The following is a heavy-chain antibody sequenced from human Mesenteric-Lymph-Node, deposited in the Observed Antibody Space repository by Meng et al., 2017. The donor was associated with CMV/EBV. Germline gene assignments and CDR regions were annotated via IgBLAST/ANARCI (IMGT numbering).Heavy chain of an antibody. CDR1: GFTVSSNY. Sequence: GESLKISCAASGFTVSSNYMSWVRQAPGKGLEYVSGIYSDGSTYYADSVKGRFTISRDNSKNTLYLQMNSLRAEDTAVYYCTRDAGYCYFDYWGQGTPVTVSS. D-gene: IGHD5-18*01. V-gene: IGHV3-53*05. CDR2: IYSDGST. J-gene: IGHJ4*02. CDR3: TRDAGYCYFDY.